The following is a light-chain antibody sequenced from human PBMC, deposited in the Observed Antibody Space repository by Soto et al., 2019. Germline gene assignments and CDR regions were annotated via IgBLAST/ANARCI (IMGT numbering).Light chain of an antibody. CDR2: KTS. CDR1: QSLAFRDGNIY. J-gene: IGKJ1*01. V-gene: IGKV2-24*01. CDR3: AEAALLPHA. Sequence: DIVLTQTPLSLVVTLGQPASISCKSSQSLAFRDGNIYLNWLQQRPGQPPRLLIYKTSNRFSGVPDRFSGSGAGTEFTLKISKVEAEDVGDYYCAEAALLPHAFGQGTKVEIK.